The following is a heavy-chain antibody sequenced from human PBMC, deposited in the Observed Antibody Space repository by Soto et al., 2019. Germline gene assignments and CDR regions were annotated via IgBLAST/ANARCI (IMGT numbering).Heavy chain of an antibody. V-gene: IGHV1-2*02. Sequence: ASVKVSCKASGYTFTGYYMHWVRQAPGQGLEWMGWINPNSGGTNYAQKFQGRVTMTRDTSISTAYMELSRLRPDDTAVYYCARGKAGSGSSIYYYGRDVWGQGTTVTVSS. J-gene: IGHJ6*02. CDR3: ARGKAGSGSSIYYYGRDV. D-gene: IGHD6-6*01. CDR2: INPNSGGT. CDR1: GYTFTGYY.